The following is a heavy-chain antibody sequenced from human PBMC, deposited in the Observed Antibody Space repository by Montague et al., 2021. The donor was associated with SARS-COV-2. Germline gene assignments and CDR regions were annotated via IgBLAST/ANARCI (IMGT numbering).Heavy chain of an antibody. CDR1: GDSTSGANYY. CDR2: IYNTGTT. D-gene: IGHD4-17*01. Sequence: SETLSLTCTVSGDSTSGANYYWTWIRQATGKGLDWIGNIYNTGTTYYNPSLQSRLTISIDTSKNQLSLKLTSVTAADTAVYYCARHRNYGDHCGDNLFHLWGQGTLVTVSS. V-gene: IGHV4-39*01. J-gene: IGHJ5*02. CDR3: ARHRNYGDHCGDNLFHL.